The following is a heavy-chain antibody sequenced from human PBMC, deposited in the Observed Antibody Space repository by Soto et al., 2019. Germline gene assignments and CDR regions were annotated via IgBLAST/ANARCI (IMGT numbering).Heavy chain of an antibody. CDR1: GFTFDDYA. CDR3: AKEKGFGGVRKGMDV. D-gene: IGHD3-16*01. J-gene: IGHJ6*02. CDR2: INWNCGSI. V-gene: IGHV3-9*01. Sequence: EVQLVESGGGLVQPGRSLRISCAASGFTFDDYAMHWVRQAPGKGLEWVSGINWNCGSIGYADSVKGRFTISRDNAKNSLYLQRNRLRTEDTAVYYCAKEKGFGGVRKGMDVWGQGTTVTVSS.